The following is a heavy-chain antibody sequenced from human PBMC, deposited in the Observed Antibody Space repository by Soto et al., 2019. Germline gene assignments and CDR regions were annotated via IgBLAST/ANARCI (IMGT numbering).Heavy chain of an antibody. V-gene: IGHV3-23*01. J-gene: IGHJ3*02. Sequence: EVQLLESGGGLVQPGGSLRLSCAAYGFTFSSYAMSWVRQAPGKGLEWVSAISGSGGSTYYADSVKGRFTISRDNSKNTLYLQMDSLRAEDTAVYYCARADYGDYLIAFDIWGQGTMVTVSS. CDR1: GFTFSSYA. D-gene: IGHD4-17*01. CDR2: ISGSGGST. CDR3: ARADYGDYLIAFDI.